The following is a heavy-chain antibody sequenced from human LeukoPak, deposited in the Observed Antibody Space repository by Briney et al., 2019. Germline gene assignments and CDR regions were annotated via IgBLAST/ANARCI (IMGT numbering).Heavy chain of an antibody. J-gene: IGHJ6*02. Sequence: PSETLSLTCTVSGGSISTDASYWAWIRQPPGKGLEWIGSIYYSGSTYYSSSLKSRVTLSVDTSKNQFSLKMSSVTAADTAVFYCARLFSRGWEYHYGLDVWGQGTTVTVS. CDR1: GGSISTDASY. CDR3: ARLFSRGWEYHYGLDV. CDR2: IYYSGST. V-gene: IGHV4-39*01. D-gene: IGHD6-19*01.